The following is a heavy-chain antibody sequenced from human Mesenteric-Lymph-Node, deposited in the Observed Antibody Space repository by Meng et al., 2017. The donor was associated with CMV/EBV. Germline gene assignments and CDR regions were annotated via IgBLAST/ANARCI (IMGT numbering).Heavy chain of an antibody. CDR2: IYPGGSNT. CDR3: ARLGDGYGADF. CDR1: GNSFTNSW. V-gene: IGHV5-51*01. J-gene: IGHJ4*02. D-gene: IGHD1-26*01. Sequence: GESLKISCKGSGNSFTNSWIGWVRQMPGKGLEWVEVIYPGGSNTRYSPSFQGQVSFSADKSITAAFLKWRSLKASDTAIYYCARLGDGYGADFWGQGTLVTVSS.